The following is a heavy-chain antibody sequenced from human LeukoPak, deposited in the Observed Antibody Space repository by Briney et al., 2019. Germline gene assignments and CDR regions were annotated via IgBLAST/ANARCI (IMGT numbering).Heavy chain of an antibody. V-gene: IGHV3-23*01. CDR2: ISGSGGST. CDR3: AKGSAVAGTGWFDP. Sequence: GGSLRLSCAASGFTFSSYAMSWVRQAPGKGLEWVSAISGSGGSTYYADSVKGRFTIFRDNSKNTLYLQMNSLRAEDTAVYYCAKGSAVAGTGWFDPWGQGTLVTVSS. CDR1: GFTFSSYA. J-gene: IGHJ5*02. D-gene: IGHD6-19*01.